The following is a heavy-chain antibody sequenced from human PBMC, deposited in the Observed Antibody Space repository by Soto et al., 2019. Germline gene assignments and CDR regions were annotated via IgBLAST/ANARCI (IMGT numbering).Heavy chain of an antibody. J-gene: IGHJ4*02. D-gene: IGHD4-17*01. Sequence: SEILSLTCTVSGGSISSYYWSWIRQPPGKGLEWIGYIYYSGSTNYNPSLKSRVTISVDTSKNQFSLKLSSVTAADTAVYYCARHKDGDYIYDYWGQGTLVTVSS. CDR3: ARHKDGDYIYDY. CDR2: IYYSGST. V-gene: IGHV4-59*08. CDR1: GGSISSYY.